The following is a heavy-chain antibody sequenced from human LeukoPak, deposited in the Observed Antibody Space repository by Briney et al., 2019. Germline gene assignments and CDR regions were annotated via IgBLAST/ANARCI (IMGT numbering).Heavy chain of an antibody. CDR2: IYYSGNT. CDR3: ARLFSSSWYRGAFDL. D-gene: IGHD6-13*01. CDR1: GGSISSSSYH. V-gene: IGHV4-39*01. Sequence: SETLSLNRTVSGGSISSSSYHWGLIRQPPRKGPGGVGSIYYSGNTYYNPSLRSRVTISVDTSKNQFSLKLSSVTAADTAVYYCARLFSSSWYRGAFDLWGQGTMVTVSS. J-gene: IGHJ3*01.